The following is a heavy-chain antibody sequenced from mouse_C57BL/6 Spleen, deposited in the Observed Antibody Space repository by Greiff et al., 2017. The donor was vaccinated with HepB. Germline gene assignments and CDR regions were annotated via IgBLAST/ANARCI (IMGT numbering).Heavy chain of an antibody. CDR2: IYPGDGDT. Sequence: QVQLQQSGPELVKPGASVKISCKASGYAFSSSWMNWVKQRPGKGLEWIGRIYPGDGDTNYNGKFKGKATLTADKSSSTAYMQLSSLTSEDSAVYFCATYYKEGYAMDYWGQGTSVTVSS. D-gene: IGHD2-12*01. CDR1: GYAFSSSW. J-gene: IGHJ4*01. CDR3: ATYYKEGYAMDY. V-gene: IGHV1-82*01.